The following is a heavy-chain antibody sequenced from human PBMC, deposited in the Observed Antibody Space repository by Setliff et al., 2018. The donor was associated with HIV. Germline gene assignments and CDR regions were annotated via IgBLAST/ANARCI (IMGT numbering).Heavy chain of an antibody. CDR3: AREIYGGNSRPFDY. V-gene: IGHV4-59*01. J-gene: IGHJ4*02. D-gene: IGHD2-21*02. CDR2: IYYNGNT. Sequence: PSETLSLPCTISGGSITDYFWSWIRQPPGKGLEWIGYIYYNGNTNYNPSLKNRGTISVGTTKHTFSLKLTSVTAADTALYCCAREIYGGNSRPFDYWGQGTLVTVSS. CDR1: GGSITDYF.